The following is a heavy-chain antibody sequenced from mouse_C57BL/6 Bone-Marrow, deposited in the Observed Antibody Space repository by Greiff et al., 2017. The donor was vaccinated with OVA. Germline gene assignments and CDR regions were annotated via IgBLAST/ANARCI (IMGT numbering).Heavy chain of an antibody. CDR1: GFTFTDYY. CDR3: ARWDYYGREYFDV. Sequence: EVMLVESGGGLVQPGGSLSLSCAASGFTFTDYYMSWVRQPPGKALEWLGFIRNKANGYTTEYSASVKGRFTISRDNSQSILYLQMNALRAEDSATYYCARWDYYGREYFDVWGTGTTVTVSS. J-gene: IGHJ1*03. V-gene: IGHV7-3*01. CDR2: IRNKANGYTT. D-gene: IGHD1-1*01.